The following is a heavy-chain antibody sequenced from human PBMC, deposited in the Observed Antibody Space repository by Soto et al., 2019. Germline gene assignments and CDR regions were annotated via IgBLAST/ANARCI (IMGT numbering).Heavy chain of an antibody. J-gene: IGHJ5*02. CDR3: ARRIAVAGLTAIHSGGDWRWFDP. CDR1: GGSISSSSYY. Sequence: PSETLSLTCTVSGGSISSSSYYWGWIRQPPGKGLEWIGSIYYSGSTYYNPSLKSRVTISVDTSKNQFSLKLSSVTAADTVVYYCARRIAVAGLTAIHSGGDWRWFDPWGQGTLVTVSS. CDR2: IYYSGST. D-gene: IGHD6-19*01. V-gene: IGHV4-39*01.